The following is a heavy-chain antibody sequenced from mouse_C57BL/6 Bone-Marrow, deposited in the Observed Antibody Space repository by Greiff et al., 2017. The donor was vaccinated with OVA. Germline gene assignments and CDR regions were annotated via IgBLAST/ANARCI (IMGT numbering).Heavy chain of an antibody. CDR2: ISSGGDYI. CDR1: GFTFSSYA. J-gene: IGHJ4*01. D-gene: IGHD2-1*01. Sequence: VKLVESGEGLVKPGGSLKLSCAASGFTFSSYAMSWVRQTPEKRLEWVAYISSGGDYIYYADTVKGRFTISGDNARNTLYLQMSSLKSEDTTMYYCTRLLYAMDYWGQGTSVTVTS. CDR3: TRLLYAMDY. V-gene: IGHV5-9-1*02.